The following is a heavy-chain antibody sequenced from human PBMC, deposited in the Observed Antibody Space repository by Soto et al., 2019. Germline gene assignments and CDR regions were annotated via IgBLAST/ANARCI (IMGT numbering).Heavy chain of an antibody. J-gene: IGHJ6*02. CDR2: IIPIFGTA. D-gene: IGHD3-22*01. CDR3: ATRSITMIVVASYYGMDV. V-gene: IGHV1-69*13. Sequence: ASVKVSCKASGGTFSSYATSWVRQAPGQGLEWMGGIIPIFGTANYAQKFQGRVTITADESTSTAYMELSSLRSEDTAVYYCATRSITMIVVASYYGMDVWGQGTTVTVSS. CDR1: GGTFSSYA.